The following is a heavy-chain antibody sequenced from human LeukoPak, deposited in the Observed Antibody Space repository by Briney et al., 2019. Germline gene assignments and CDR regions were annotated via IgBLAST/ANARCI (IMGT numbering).Heavy chain of an antibody. CDR1: GGSFSGYY. CDR3: ARDNHYYGSGSYWFDP. CDR2: INHSGST. D-gene: IGHD3-10*01. J-gene: IGHJ5*02. Sequence: SETLSLTCAVYGGSFSGYYWSWIRQPPGKGLEWIGEINHSGSTNYNPPLKSRVTISVDTSKNQFSLKLSSVTAADTAVYYCARDNHYYGSGSYWFDPWGQGTLVTVSS. V-gene: IGHV4-34*01.